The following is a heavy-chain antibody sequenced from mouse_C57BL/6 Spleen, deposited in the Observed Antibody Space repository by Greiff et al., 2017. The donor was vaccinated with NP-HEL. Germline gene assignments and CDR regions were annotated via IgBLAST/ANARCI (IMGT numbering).Heavy chain of an antibody. D-gene: IGHD2-10*02. CDR2: IYPGNSDT. J-gene: IGHJ3*01. CDR3: TGNSIYFWFAY. Sequence: VQLQQSGTVLARPGASVKMSCKTSGYTFTSYWMHWVKQRPGQGLDWIGAIYPGNSDTSYNQKFKGKAKLTAVTSTITAYMELSSLTNEDSAIYYCTGNSIYFWFAYWGRGTLVTVSA. V-gene: IGHV1-5*01. CDR1: GYTFTSYW.